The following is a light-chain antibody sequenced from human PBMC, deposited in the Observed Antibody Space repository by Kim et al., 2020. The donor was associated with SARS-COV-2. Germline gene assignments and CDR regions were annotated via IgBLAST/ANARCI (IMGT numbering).Light chain of an antibody. CDR1: KLGDEY. J-gene: IGLJ2*01. CDR3: QTWDSSVV. V-gene: IGLV3-1*01. Sequence: SSELTQPPSVSVSPGQTASITCSGDKLGDEYTSWYQQKPGQSPVLVIYQDDKRPSGIPEWFSGSNSGNTATLTISGTQAMDEADYYCQTWDSSVVFGGGT. CDR2: QDD.